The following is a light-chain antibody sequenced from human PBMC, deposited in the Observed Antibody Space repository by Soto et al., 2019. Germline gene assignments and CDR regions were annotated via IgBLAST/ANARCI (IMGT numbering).Light chain of an antibody. J-gene: IGLJ2*01. Sequence: QSALTQPASVSGSPGQSITISCTGTSSDIGTYNYVSWYQQHPGKAPKLMIYDVSNRPSGVSDRFSGSKSGNTASLTISGLQAADEADYTSSSTSVVFGGGTKLTVL. CDR1: SSDIGTYNY. V-gene: IGLV2-14*01. CDR3: SSTSVV. CDR2: DVS.